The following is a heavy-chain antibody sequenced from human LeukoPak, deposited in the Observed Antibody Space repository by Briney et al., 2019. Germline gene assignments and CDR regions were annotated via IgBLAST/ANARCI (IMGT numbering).Heavy chain of an antibody. CDR3: AKRNTAIEDY. CDR1: GFTFSTYA. CDR2: ISGSGGST. J-gene: IGHJ4*02. V-gene: IGHV3-23*01. D-gene: IGHD5-18*01. Sequence: GGSLRLSCAASGFTFSTYAMSWVRQAPGKGLEWVSTISGSGGSTYYADSVKGRFTISRDNSKNTVYVQMNSLRAEDTAVYYCAKRNTAIEDYWGQGTLVTVSS.